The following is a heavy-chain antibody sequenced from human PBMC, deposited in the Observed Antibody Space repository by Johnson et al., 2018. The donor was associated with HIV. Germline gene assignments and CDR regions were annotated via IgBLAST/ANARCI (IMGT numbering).Heavy chain of an antibody. CDR2: ISYDGSNK. D-gene: IGHD4/OR15-4a*01. Sequence: QVQLVESGGGLAKPAWSPRLSCAASQFIFSNYYMNYVRQAPGNGLEWVAVISYDGSNKYYADSVKGRFTISRDNSKNSLYLQMNSLRAEDTAVYYCARDTVVRFGDGAFDIWGQGTMVTVSS. J-gene: IGHJ3*02. V-gene: IGHV3-30-3*01. CDR1: QFIFSNYY. CDR3: ARDTVVRFGDGAFDI.